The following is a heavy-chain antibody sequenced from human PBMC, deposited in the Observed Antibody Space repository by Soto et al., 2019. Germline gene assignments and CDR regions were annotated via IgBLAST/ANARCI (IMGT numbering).Heavy chain of an antibody. Sequence: QVQLVQSGAEVKKPGSSVKVSCKASGGTFSSYAISWVRQAPGQGLEWMGGIIPIFGTANYAQKFQGRVTITADKSTSTAYMELISLRSEDTAVYYCASGELRPKSYYYGMDVWGQGTTVTVSS. CDR2: IIPIFGTA. D-gene: IGHD1-7*01. CDR1: GGTFSSYA. J-gene: IGHJ6*02. CDR3: ASGELRPKSYYYGMDV. V-gene: IGHV1-69*06.